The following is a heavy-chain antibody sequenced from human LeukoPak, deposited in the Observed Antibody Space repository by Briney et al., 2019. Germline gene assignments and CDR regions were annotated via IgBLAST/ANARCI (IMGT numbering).Heavy chain of an antibody. Sequence: GASVKVSCKASGGTFSSYAISWVRQAPGQGLEWMGGIIPIFGTANYAQKFQGRVTITTDESTSTAYMELSSLRSEDTAVYYCARGPLYYDSSGYYCAFDYWGQGTLVTVSS. CDR3: ARGPLYYDSSGYYCAFDY. CDR1: GGTFSSYA. V-gene: IGHV1-69*05. J-gene: IGHJ4*02. CDR2: IIPIFGTA. D-gene: IGHD3-22*01.